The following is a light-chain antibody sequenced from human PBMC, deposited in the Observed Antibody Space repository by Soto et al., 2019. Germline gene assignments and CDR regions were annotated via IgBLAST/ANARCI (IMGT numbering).Light chain of an antibody. CDR1: HTVTSSY. Sequence: EIVLTQSPGTLSLSPGERATLSCRASHTVTSSYLAWYQQKLGQAPRLLIYGVSNRATGIPDRFSGSGSGTDFTLTISRLESEDFAVYYCQQYGTSPRTFGQGTKVEIK. V-gene: IGKV3-20*01. CDR2: GVS. CDR3: QQYGTSPRT. J-gene: IGKJ1*01.